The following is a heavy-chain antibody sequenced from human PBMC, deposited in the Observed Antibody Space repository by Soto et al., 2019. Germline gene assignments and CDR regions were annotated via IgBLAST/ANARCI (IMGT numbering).Heavy chain of an antibody. J-gene: IGHJ4*02. Sequence: QVQLQESGPGLVKPSGTLSLTCAVSGGSISSGDWCWSWVRQSPGKGLEWIGEIYYSGSTTYNPSLKRRVTISADKSENQFSLRLSSVTAADTAVYYRARRGCDSIFGSLDYWGQGTLVTVSS. CDR3: ARRGCDSIFGSLDY. CDR2: IYYSGST. D-gene: IGHD2-21*02. V-gene: IGHV4-4*02. CDR1: GGSISSGDW.